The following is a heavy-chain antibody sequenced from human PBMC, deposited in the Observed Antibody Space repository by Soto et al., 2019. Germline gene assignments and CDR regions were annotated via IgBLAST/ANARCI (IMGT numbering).Heavy chain of an antibody. D-gene: IGHD6-19*01. Sequence: GSLRLSCAAYGFTFSTHAMAWVRQAPGKGLEWVSTIGGSGVSTYYGDPVKGRFTISRDNSKNTVDLQLNSLRAGDTAIYFCAKGRYSSAWSYDFWGQGTLVTVSS. CDR3: AKGRYSSAWSYDF. V-gene: IGHV3-23*01. CDR2: IGGSGVST. J-gene: IGHJ4*02. CDR1: GFTFSTHA.